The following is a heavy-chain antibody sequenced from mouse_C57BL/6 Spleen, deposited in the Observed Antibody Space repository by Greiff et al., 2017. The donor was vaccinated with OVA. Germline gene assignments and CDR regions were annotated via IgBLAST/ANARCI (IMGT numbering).Heavy chain of an antibody. Sequence: EVQLQQSGPELVKPGASVKISCKASGYTFTDYYMNWVKQSHGKSLEWIGDINPNNGGTSYNQKFKGKATLTVDKSSSTAYMELRSLTSEDSAVYYCARRRDYPYWYFDVWGTGTTVTVSS. D-gene: IGHD2-4*01. V-gene: IGHV1-26*01. CDR3: ARRRDYPYWYFDV. CDR2: INPNNGGT. CDR1: GYTFTDYY. J-gene: IGHJ1*03.